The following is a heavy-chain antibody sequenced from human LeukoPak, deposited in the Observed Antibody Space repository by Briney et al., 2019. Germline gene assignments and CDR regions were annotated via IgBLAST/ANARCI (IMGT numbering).Heavy chain of an antibody. CDR3: ARPDEDRGYSYGYNY. J-gene: IGHJ4*02. CDR1: GGTFSSYA. V-gene: IGHV1-69*13. Sequence: ASVKVSCKASGGTFSSYAISWVRQAPGQGLECMGGIIPIFGTANYAQKFQGRVTITADESTSTAYMELSSLRSEDTAVYYCARPDEDRGYSYGYNYWGQGTLVTVSS. CDR2: IIPIFGTA. D-gene: IGHD5-18*01.